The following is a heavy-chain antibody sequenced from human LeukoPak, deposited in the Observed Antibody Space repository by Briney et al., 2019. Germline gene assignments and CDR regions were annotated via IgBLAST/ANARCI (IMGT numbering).Heavy chain of an antibody. J-gene: IGHJ4*02. CDR2: ISGSDDGT. CDR1: GFTFSTYA. V-gene: IGHV3-23*01. Sequence: PGGSLRLSCAASGFTFSTYAMSWVRQIPGKGLEWVSAISGSDDGTYYADSVKGRVTISRDNAKNSLYLQMNSLRAEDTAVYYCARARRDRSWYIDDCWGQGTLVTVSS. CDR3: ARARRDRSWYIDDC. D-gene: IGHD6-13*01.